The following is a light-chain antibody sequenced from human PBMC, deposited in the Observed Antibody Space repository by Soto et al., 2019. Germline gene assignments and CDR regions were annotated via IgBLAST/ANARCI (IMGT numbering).Light chain of an antibody. CDR1: QTVRSSY. Sequence: IFLTQSPGSLSLSSGDRATLSCRASQTVRSSYLAWYQQRPGQATKLLIYGAFNRAIGIPDRFSGSESGRYYNLTISRLDPEYSAVYYCQRYGDSITFGGGTTVEIK. V-gene: IGKV3-20*01. J-gene: IGKJ4*01. CDR2: GAF. CDR3: QRYGDSIT.